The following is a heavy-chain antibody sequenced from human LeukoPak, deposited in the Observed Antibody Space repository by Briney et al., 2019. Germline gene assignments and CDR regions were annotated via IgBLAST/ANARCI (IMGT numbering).Heavy chain of an antibody. Sequence: PSETLSLTCTVSGGSISSSSYYWGWIRQPPGKGLEWFGSIYYSGSTYYNPSLKSRVTISVDTSKNQFSLKLSSVTAADTAVYYCAISMTTVTTLDYWGQGTLVTVSS. J-gene: IGHJ4*02. D-gene: IGHD4-17*01. V-gene: IGHV4-39*07. CDR3: AISMTTVTTLDY. CDR2: IYYSGST. CDR1: GGSISSSSYY.